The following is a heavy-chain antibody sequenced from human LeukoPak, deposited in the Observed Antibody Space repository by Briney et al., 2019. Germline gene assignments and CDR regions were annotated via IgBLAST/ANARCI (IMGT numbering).Heavy chain of an antibody. CDR1: GYRFTSYW. V-gene: IGHV5-51*01. J-gene: IGHJ4*02. CDR3: ARRADSYGFFFDY. Sequence: GESLKISCKGSGYRFTSYWIGWVRQMPGKGLEWMGIIYPGDSDTRYSPSFQGQVTISADKSISTAYLQWSSLKASDTAMYYCARRADSYGFFFDYWGQGTLVTVSS. CDR2: IYPGDSDT. D-gene: IGHD5-18*01.